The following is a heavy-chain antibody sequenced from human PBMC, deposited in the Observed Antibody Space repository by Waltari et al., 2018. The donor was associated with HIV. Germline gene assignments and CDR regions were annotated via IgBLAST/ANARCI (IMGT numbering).Heavy chain of an antibody. CDR2: IKSDGSST. Sequence: EVQLVESGGGLVQPGGSLRLSCAASVFSFSTYWMHWARQVPGKGLVWVARIKSDGSSTSYADSVKGRFTVSRDNAKNTLYLQMNSLRPEDSAVYYCATPIMIAFGGDDFWGQGTLVTVSS. CDR3: ATPIMIAFGGDDF. D-gene: IGHD3-16*01. J-gene: IGHJ4*02. CDR1: VFSFSTYW. V-gene: IGHV3-74*01.